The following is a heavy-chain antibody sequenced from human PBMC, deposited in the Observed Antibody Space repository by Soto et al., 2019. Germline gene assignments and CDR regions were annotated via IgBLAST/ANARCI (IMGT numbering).Heavy chain of an antibody. D-gene: IGHD3-3*02. CDR3: ACIFXXXXXXXXXXXXMDV. J-gene: IGHJ6*02. CDR2: IFYSGST. Sequence: SETLSLTCTVSGGSISSSSYYWGWIRQPPGKGLEWIGSIFYSGSTYYNPSLKSRVTISVDTSKNQFSLKLSSVTAADTAVYXXACIFXXXXXXXXXXXXMDVWGQGTTVTVSS. V-gene: IGHV4-39*01. CDR1: GGSISSSSYY.